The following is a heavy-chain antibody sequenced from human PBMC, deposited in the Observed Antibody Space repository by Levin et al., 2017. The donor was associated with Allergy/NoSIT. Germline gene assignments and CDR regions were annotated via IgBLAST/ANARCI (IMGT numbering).Heavy chain of an antibody. CDR1: GGSLSGYY. J-gene: IGHJ4*02. Sequence: KSSETLSLTCSVYGGSLSGYYWSWIRQPPGKGLEWIGEINHSGSPDYNPSLKSRVTISVDTSKSQFSLKLSYVTAADTAIYYCAVASKYSSSWYIDSWGQGTLVTVSS. CDR2: INHSGSP. V-gene: IGHV4-34*01. D-gene: IGHD6-13*01. CDR3: AVASKYSSSWYIDS.